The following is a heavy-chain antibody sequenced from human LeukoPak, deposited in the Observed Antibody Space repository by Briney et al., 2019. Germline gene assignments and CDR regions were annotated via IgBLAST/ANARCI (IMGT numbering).Heavy chain of an antibody. CDR2: ISGSGGST. CDR3: AKDRYHSIRDNLWDY. Sequence: GGSLRLSCAASRFTFSTYAMSWIRQAPGMGLEWVSTISGSGGSTYFADSVKGRFTISRDNSKNTLFLQMNSLRAEDTAVYYCAKDRYHSIRDNLWDYWGQGTLVTVSS. J-gene: IGHJ4*02. CDR1: RFTFSTYA. V-gene: IGHV3-23*01. D-gene: IGHD6-13*01.